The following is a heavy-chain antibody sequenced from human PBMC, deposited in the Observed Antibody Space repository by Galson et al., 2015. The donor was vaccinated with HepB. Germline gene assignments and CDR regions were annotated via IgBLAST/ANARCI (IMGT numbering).Heavy chain of an antibody. J-gene: IGHJ4*02. V-gene: IGHV3-23*01. CDR3: ARAYSGSGWTNKY. Sequence: SLRLSCAASGFTFSSYAMSWVRQAPGKGLEWVSAISGSGGSTYYADSVKGRFTISRDNSKNTLYLQMNSLRAEDTAVYYCARAYSGSGWTNKYWGQGTLVTVSS. D-gene: IGHD6-19*01. CDR2: ISGSGGST. CDR1: GFTFSSYA.